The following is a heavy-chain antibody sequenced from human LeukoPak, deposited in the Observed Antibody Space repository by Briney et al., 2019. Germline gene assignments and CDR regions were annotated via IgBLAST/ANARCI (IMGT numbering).Heavy chain of an antibody. CDR3: AKDGHSYPHDLGV. CDR2: IRGSGGST. CDR1: GFTFSNNA. J-gene: IGHJ6*02. Sequence: GGSLRLSCAASGFTFSNNAMSWVRQAPGKGLEWVSSIRGSGGSTYYADSVKGRFTISRDNSKSTLYLQMNSLRAEDTAIYYWAKDGHSYPHDLGVWGQGTTVTV. V-gene: IGHV3-23*01. D-gene: IGHD4-23*01.